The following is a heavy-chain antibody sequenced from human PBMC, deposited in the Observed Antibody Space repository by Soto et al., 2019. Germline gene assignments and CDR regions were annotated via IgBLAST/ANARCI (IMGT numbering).Heavy chain of an antibody. Sequence: QVQLVQSGAEVKKPGSSVKVSCKASGGTFSTYTINWVRQAPGQGLEWRGRIIPLLYVTNNGQRFQGRVTIPADKSTSTVYLELSSLTSQATAVYYCARDSGTVGYDDSWGQGTLVTVS. V-gene: IGHV1-69*08. J-gene: IGHJ4*02. CDR2: IIPLLYVT. CDR1: GGTFSTYT. CDR3: ARDSGTVGYDDS. D-gene: IGHD3-10*01.